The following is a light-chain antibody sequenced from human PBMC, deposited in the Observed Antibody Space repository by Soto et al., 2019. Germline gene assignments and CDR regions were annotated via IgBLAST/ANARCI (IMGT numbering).Light chain of an antibody. CDR3: QQYGTSLWA. Sequence: EIVLTPSPGTLSLSPVERVTLSCRASQSVSSSFLAWYQQKPGQAPRLLIYGASSRATGIPDRFSGGGSGTDFTLTISRLEPEDFAVYYCQQYGTSLWAFGQGTKVDIK. V-gene: IGKV3-20*01. CDR2: GAS. CDR1: QSVSSSF. J-gene: IGKJ1*01.